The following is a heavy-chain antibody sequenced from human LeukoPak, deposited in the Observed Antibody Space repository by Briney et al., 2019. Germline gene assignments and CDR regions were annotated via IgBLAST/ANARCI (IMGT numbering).Heavy chain of an antibody. CDR1: GFTFSSYS. CDR3: ARGTRYFDY. D-gene: IGHD1-7*01. CDR2: ISSTSSAI. J-gene: IGHJ4*02. Sequence: GGSLRLSCAASGFTFSSYSMNWVRQAPGKGLEWVSYISSTSSAIYYADSVKGRFTISRDNAKISLYLQMNSLRAEDTAVYYCARGTRYFDYWGQGSLVTVSS. V-gene: IGHV3-48*01.